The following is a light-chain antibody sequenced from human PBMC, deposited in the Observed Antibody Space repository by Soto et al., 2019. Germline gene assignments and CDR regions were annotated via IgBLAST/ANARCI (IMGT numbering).Light chain of an antibody. J-gene: IGKJ5*01. Sequence: EVVFTQSPSTLSLSPGERAPLSCRASQSVSSYLAWYQQKPGQAPRLLIYDASNRATGIPARFSGSGSGTDFALTVSSLEPEDFAVYYCQQRSKWPPKITFGQGTRPEIK. V-gene: IGKV3-11*01. CDR3: QQRSKWPPKIT. CDR1: QSVSSY. CDR2: DAS.